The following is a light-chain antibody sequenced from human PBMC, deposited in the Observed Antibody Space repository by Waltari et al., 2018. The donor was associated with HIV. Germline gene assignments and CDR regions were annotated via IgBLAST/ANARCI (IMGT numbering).Light chain of an antibody. Sequence: SYVLTQPPSVSVAPGAAATISCGGWNIGGKSVHWYKQQPGQAPVLVTRYNSDRPSGIPDRISGSNSGHTATLTITSVEAGDEATYYCQVWDSSNEHVVFGGGTELTVL. V-gene: IGLV3-21*04. J-gene: IGLJ3*02. CDR1: NIGGKS. CDR3: QVWDSSNEHVV. CDR2: YNS.